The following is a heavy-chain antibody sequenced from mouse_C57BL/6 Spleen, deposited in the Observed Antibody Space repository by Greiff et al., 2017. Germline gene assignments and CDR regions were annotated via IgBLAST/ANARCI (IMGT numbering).Heavy chain of an antibody. D-gene: IGHD1-1*01. CDR2: IDPNSGGT. J-gene: IGHJ4*01. V-gene: IGHV1-72*01. Sequence: QVQLKQPGAELVKPGASVKLSCKASGYTFTSYWMHWVKQRPGRGLEWIGRIDPNSGGTKYNEKFKSKATLTVDKPSSTAYMQLSSLTPEDSAVYYCARHGSSYDYYAMGYWGQGTSVTVSS. CDR3: ARHGSSYDYYAMGY. CDR1: GYTFTSYW.